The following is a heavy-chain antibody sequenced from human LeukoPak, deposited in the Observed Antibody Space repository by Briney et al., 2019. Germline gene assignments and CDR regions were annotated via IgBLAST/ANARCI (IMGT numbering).Heavy chain of an antibody. Sequence: GASVKVSCKASGYTFTSYDINWVRQATGQGLEWMGWMNPNSGNTGYAQKFQGRVTITRNTSISTAYMELSSLRSEDTAVYYCARHQYYYDSSGSDAFDIWGQGTMVTVSS. CDR1: GYTFTSYD. D-gene: IGHD3-22*01. V-gene: IGHV1-8*03. CDR2: MNPNSGNT. CDR3: ARHQYYYDSSGSDAFDI. J-gene: IGHJ3*02.